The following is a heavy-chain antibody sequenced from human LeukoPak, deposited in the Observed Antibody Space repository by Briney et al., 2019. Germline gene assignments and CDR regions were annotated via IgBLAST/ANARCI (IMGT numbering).Heavy chain of an antibody. Sequence: SETLSLSCTVSGGSISKYYWSWIRQPPGKGLEWIGYIYYSGSTNYNPSLKSRVTISVDTSKNKFFLKLSSVTAADTAVYYCARHGRGAAAGSDYWGQGTLVTVSS. D-gene: IGHD6-13*01. CDR2: IYYSGST. V-gene: IGHV4-59*08. J-gene: IGHJ4*02. CDR1: GGSISKYY. CDR3: ARHGRGAAAGSDY.